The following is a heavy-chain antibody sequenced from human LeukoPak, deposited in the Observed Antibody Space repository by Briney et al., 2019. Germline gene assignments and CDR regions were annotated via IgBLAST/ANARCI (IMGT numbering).Heavy chain of an antibody. Sequence: VRSLRLSCAASKFTFSSYGMSWVRQAPGKGLEWVSTISSSGSSTYYGDAVKGRFTISRDNAKSTLFLQMNSVRAEDTALYYCATLRRSGAERDAFDIWGKGTMVTVSS. V-gene: IGHV3-23*01. D-gene: IGHD3-10*01. CDR1: KFTFSSYG. CDR3: ATLRRSGAERDAFDI. CDR2: ISSSGSST. J-gene: IGHJ3*02.